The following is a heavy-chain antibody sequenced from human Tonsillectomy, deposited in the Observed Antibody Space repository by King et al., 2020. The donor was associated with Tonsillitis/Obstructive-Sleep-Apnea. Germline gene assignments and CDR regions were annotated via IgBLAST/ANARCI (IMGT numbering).Heavy chain of an antibody. CDR3: ARGLGYYTNYFDY. CDR1: GFTFSSCG. V-gene: IGHV3-33*01. CDR2: LWYDGSNI. J-gene: IGHJ4*02. D-gene: IGHD3-22*01. Sequence: VQLVESGGGVVQPGRSLRLSCAAAGFTFSSCGMHWVRQAPGKGLEWVAVLWYDGSNIYYADSVKGRFTISRDNSKNTLFLQMNSLRAEDTAVYYCARGLGYYTNYFDYWGQGTLVTVSS.